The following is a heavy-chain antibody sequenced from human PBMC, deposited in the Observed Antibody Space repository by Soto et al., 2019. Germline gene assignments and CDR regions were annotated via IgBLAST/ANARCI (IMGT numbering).Heavy chain of an antibody. CDR3: ARGNGSGSQYYYYYGMDV. Sequence: SETLSLTCAVYGGSFSGYYWSWIRQPPGKGLEWIGEINHSGGTNYNPSLKSRVTISVDTSKNQFSLKLSSVTAADTAVYYCARGNGSGSQYYYYYGMDVWGQGTTVTVSS. D-gene: IGHD3-10*01. V-gene: IGHV4-34*01. J-gene: IGHJ6*02. CDR1: GGSFSGYY. CDR2: INHSGGT.